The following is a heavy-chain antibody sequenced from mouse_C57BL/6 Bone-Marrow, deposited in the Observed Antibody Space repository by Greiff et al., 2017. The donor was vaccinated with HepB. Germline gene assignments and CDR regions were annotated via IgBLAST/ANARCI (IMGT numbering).Heavy chain of an antibody. J-gene: IGHJ3*01. D-gene: IGHD1-1*01. V-gene: IGHV7-3*01. Sequence: EVQGVESGGGLVQPGGSLSLSCAASGFTFTDYYMSWVRQPPGKALEWLGFIRNKANGYTTEYSASVKGRLTISRDNSQSILYLQMNALRAEDSATYYCARSPYYYGSSPWFAYWGQGTLVTVSA. CDR3: ARSPYYYGSSPWFAY. CDR2: IRNKANGYTT. CDR1: GFTFTDYY.